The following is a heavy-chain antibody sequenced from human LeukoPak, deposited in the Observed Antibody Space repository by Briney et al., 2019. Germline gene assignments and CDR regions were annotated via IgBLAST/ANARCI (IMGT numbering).Heavy chain of an antibody. CDR3: ARVAITMVRGSKGYYYYYYMDV. Sequence: ASVKVSCKASGYTFTSYDVNWVRQATGQGLEWMGWMNPNSGNTGYAQKFQGRVTMTRNTSISTAYMEPSSLRSEDTAVYYCARVAITMVRGSKGYYYYYYMDVWGKGTTVTVSS. J-gene: IGHJ6*03. CDR2: MNPNSGNT. D-gene: IGHD3-10*01. V-gene: IGHV1-8*01. CDR1: GYTFTSYD.